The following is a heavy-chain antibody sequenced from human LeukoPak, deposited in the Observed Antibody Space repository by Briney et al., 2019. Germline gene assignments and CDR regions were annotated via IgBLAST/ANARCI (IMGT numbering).Heavy chain of an antibody. V-gene: IGHV1-8*03. D-gene: IGHD6-19*01. CDR2: MNPNSGNT. J-gene: IGHJ4*02. CDR3: ASTSIAVAGLPYYFDY. Sequence: ASVKVSCKASGYTFTSYDINWVRQATGQGLEWMGWMNPNSGNTGYAQKFQGRVTITRNTSISTAYMELSSLRSEDTAVYYCASTSIAVAGLPYYFDYWGQGTLVTVSS. CDR1: GYTFTSYD.